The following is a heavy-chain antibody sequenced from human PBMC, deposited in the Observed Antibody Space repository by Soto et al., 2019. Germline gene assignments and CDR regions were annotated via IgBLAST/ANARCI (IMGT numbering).Heavy chain of an antibody. V-gene: IGHV3-23*01. D-gene: IGHD2-2*01. CDR3: AKFHPQLLPLPSGDY. CDR2: ISGSGDST. CDR1: GFSFSNYV. J-gene: IGHJ4*02. Sequence: PGGSLRLSCIASGFSFSNYVMNWVRQAPGKGLEWISSISGSGDSTYYADSVKGRFTISRDNSRNTLYLQISSLRPEDTAVYYCAKFHPQLLPLPSGDYWGQGTRVIVSS.